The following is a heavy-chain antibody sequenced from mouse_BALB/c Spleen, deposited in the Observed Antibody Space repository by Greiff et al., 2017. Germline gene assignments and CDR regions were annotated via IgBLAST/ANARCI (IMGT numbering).Heavy chain of an antibody. CDR3: ARGGPRYGMFAY. Sequence: QVQLQQSGAELVRPGTSVKVSCTASGYAFTNYLIAWVKQRPGQGLEWIGVINPGSGGTNYNEKFKGKATLTADKSSSTAYMQLSSLTSDDSAVYFCARGGPRYGMFAYWGQGTLVTVSA. V-gene: IGHV1-54*01. D-gene: IGHD2-10*02. CDR2: INPGSGGT. CDR1: GYAFTNYL. J-gene: IGHJ3*01.